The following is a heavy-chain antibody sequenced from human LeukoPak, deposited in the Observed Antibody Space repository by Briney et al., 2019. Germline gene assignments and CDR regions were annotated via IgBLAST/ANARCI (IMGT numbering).Heavy chain of an antibody. Sequence: PSETLSLTCAVSGGSISSNSYYWGWIRQPPGKGLEWIGSIYYTGTTHYNPSLKSRVTISVDTSKNQFSLKLSSVTAADTAVYYCARVRPYCSGGSCYYYMDVWGKGTTVTISS. CDR2: IYYTGTT. CDR1: GGSISSNSYY. D-gene: IGHD2-15*01. V-gene: IGHV4-39*07. CDR3: ARVRPYCSGGSCYYYMDV. J-gene: IGHJ6*03.